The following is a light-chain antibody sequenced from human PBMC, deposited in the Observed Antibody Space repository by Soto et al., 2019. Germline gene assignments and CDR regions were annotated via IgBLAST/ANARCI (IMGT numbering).Light chain of an antibody. V-gene: IGLV4-69*01. Sequence: QPVLTQSPSASASLGASVKLTCTLTSGHNTYAIAWHQQQPGKGPRYLMKLNSDGSHSRGDGIPDRFSGSSSGAERYLTISSLQSEDEADYYCQTWDTGIRVFGGGTKLTVL. CDR2: LNSDGSH. CDR3: QTWDTGIRV. J-gene: IGLJ2*01. CDR1: SGHNTYA.